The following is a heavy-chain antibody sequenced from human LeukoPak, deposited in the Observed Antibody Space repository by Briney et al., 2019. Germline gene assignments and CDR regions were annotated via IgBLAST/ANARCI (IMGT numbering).Heavy chain of an antibody. V-gene: IGHV4-4*02. CDR1: GGSITNTNY. Sequence: PSETLSLTCGVSGGSITNTNYWTWVRQPPGKGLEWIGEVNLQGSTNYNPSLMGRVAIAVDTSENHISLQLTSVTAADTAVYYCTREGGPYRPLDYSGQGTLVTVSS. CDR2: VNLQGST. J-gene: IGHJ4*02. CDR3: TREGGPYRPLDY.